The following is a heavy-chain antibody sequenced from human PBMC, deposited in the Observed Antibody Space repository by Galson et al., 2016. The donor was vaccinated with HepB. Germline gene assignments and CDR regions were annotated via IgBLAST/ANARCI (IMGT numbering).Heavy chain of an antibody. D-gene: IGHD2-21*02. CDR3: AGGRGGDFHY. J-gene: IGHJ4*02. CDR2: IYYTGST. Sequence: SETLSLTCTVSGGSISLYFWSWIRQSPGKGLEWIGYIYYTGSTSYNPSLKSRVTMSVDLSKSQFSLKLSSVIAADTAVYYCAGGRGGDFHYWGQGALVSVSS. V-gene: IGHV4-59*01. CDR1: GGSISLYF.